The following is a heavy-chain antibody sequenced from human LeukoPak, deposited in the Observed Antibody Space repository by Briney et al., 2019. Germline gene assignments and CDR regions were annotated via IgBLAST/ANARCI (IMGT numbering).Heavy chain of an antibody. CDR1: GGSISSGDYY. Sequence: PSQTLSLTCTVSGGSISSGDYYWSWIRQPPGKGLEWIGYIYYSGSTYYNPSLKSRVTISVDTSKNQFSLKLSSVTAADTAVYYCARALGGGHSSGFDYWGQGTLVTVSS. CDR2: IYYSGST. D-gene: IGHD3-22*01. V-gene: IGHV4-30-4*01. CDR3: ARALGGGHSSGFDY. J-gene: IGHJ4*02.